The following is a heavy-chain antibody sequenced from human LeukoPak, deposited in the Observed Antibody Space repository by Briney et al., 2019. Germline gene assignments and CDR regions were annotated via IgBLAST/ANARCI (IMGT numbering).Heavy chain of an antibody. V-gene: IGHV3-74*01. CDR3: ARDRFRDGYIDY. Sequence: GGSLRLSCAASGFTFSSFAMSWVRQAPGKGLVWVSRINSDGSSTSYADSVKGRFTISRDNAKNTLYLQMNSLRAEDTAVYYCARDRFRDGYIDYWGQGTLVTVSS. D-gene: IGHD5-24*01. CDR2: INSDGSST. J-gene: IGHJ4*02. CDR1: GFTFSSFA.